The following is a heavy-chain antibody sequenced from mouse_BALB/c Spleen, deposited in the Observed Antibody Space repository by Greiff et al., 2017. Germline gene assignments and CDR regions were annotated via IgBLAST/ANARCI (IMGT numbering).Heavy chain of an antibody. CDR1: GFTFSSFG. CDR2: ISNGSSTI. J-gene: IGHJ2*01. Sequence: EVHLVESGGGLVQPGGSRKLSCAASGFTFSSFGMHWVRQAPEKGLEWVAYISNGSSTIYYADTVKGRFTISRDNPKNTLFLQMTSLRSEDTAMYYCARDYRYDFDYWGQGTTLTVSS. D-gene: IGHD2-14*01. V-gene: IGHV5-17*02. CDR3: ARDYRYDFDY.